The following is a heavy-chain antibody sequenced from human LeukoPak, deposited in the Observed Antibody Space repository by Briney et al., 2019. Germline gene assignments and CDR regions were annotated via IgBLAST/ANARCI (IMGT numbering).Heavy chain of an antibody. CDR2: IYPSDSDT. Sequence: GEFLKISCKGSGYTFINYWIGWVRQMPGKGLGWMGIIYPSDSDTRYSPSFRGQVTISADKSISTAYLQWSSLKASDTAMYYCASHDYGDYGTFKFWGQGTLVTVSS. J-gene: IGHJ4*02. CDR3: ASHDYGDYGTFKF. D-gene: IGHD4-17*01. CDR1: GYTFINYW. V-gene: IGHV5-51*01.